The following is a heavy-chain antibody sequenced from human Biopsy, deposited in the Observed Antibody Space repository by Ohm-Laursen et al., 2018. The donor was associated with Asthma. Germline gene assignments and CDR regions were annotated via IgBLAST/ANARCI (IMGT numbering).Heavy chain of an antibody. CDR2: IRSTNEGGTT. Sequence: LTCAVYGGSFSNYYWTWIRQPPGKGLEWLGRIRSTNEGGTTDYAAAVKGRVTISRDDSQNTLYLQMSSLTTEDTAVYFCSTNRLWFGESPYYFDYWGQGTLVIVSS. D-gene: IGHD3-10*01. CDR1: GGSFSNYY. V-gene: IGHV3-15*01. J-gene: IGHJ4*02. CDR3: STNRLWFGESPYYFDY.